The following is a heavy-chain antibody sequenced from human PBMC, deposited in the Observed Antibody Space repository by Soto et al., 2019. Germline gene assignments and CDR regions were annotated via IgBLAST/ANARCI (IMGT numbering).Heavy chain of an antibody. Sequence: GGSPRLSFAPSGFTFRSYCLPWVRQAPGKGLEWGAVIWYDGSNKYYADSVKGRFTISRDNSKNTLYLQMNSLRAEDTAVYYCARDPSWSTYYYGSGSYYAVDYWGQGTLVTVSS. V-gene: IGHV3-33*01. CDR1: GFTFRSYC. CDR2: IWYDGSNK. D-gene: IGHD3-10*01. J-gene: IGHJ4*02. CDR3: ARDPSWSTYYYGSGSYYAVDY.